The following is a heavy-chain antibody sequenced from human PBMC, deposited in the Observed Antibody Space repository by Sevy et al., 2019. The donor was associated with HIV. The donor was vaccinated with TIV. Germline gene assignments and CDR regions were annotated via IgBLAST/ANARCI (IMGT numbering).Heavy chain of an antibody. J-gene: IGHJ4*02. D-gene: IGHD3-22*01. Sequence: ASVKVSCKASGYTFSTYGISWVRQAPGQGLEWMGWIGAYNGNIKYAQKFEDRVTMTTDTSTSTAYMDLKSLRSEDTAVYYCATTKDYYDSSGYPFDYWGQGTLVTVSS. CDR1: GYTFSTYG. V-gene: IGHV1-18*01. CDR3: ATTKDYYDSSGYPFDY. CDR2: IGAYNGNI.